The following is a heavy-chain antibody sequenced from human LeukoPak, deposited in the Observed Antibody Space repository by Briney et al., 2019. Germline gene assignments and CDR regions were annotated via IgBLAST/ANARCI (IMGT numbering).Heavy chain of an antibody. CDR1: GGTFSIYA. CDR3: ARDGHMGDFDY. CDR2: IIPILGIA. V-gene: IGHV1-69*04. Sequence: ASVTVSFKSSGGTFSIYAISWVRQAPGQGLEWMGRIIPILGIANYAQKFQGRVTITADKSTSTAYMELSSLRSEDTAVYYCARDGHMGDFDYWGQGTLVTVSS. J-gene: IGHJ4*02. D-gene: IGHD3-16*01.